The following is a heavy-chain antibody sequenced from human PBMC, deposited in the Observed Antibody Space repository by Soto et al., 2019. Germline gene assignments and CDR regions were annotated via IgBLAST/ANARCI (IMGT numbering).Heavy chain of an antibody. CDR2: ISSSSSYT. Sequence: GGSLRLSCAASGFTFSDYYMSWIRQAPGKGLEWVSYISSSSSYTNYADSVKGRFTISRDNAKNSLYLQMNSLRAEDTAVYYCARSDDYVWGSYGDWFDPWGQGTLVTVSS. D-gene: IGHD3-16*01. CDR1: GFTFSDYY. CDR3: ARSDDYVWGSYGDWFDP. V-gene: IGHV3-11*06. J-gene: IGHJ5*02.